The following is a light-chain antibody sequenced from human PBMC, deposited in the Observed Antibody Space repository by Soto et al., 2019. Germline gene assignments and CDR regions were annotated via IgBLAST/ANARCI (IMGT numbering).Light chain of an antibody. CDR1: QTISSW. CDR3: LQDYNYPLT. Sequence: DIQMTQFPSTLSASVGDRVTITCRASQTISSWLAWYQQKPGKAPKLLIYKASTLKSGVPSRFSGSGSGTEFTLTISSLQPEDFATYYCLQDYNYPLTFGGGTKVDIK. CDR2: KAS. J-gene: IGKJ4*01. V-gene: IGKV1-5*03.